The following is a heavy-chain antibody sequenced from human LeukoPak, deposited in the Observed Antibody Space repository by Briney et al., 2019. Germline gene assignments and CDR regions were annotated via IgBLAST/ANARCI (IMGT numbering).Heavy chain of an antibody. Sequence: GGSLRLSCAASGFSFNIYAISWVRQAPGKGLEWVAAIDRSGGSTFYADSVTGRFTTSKDDSKNTLYLQMNSLRADDTAVHYCARVGGSNAFDIWGQGTMVIVSS. CDR1: GFSFNIYA. V-gene: IGHV3-23*01. D-gene: IGHD1-26*01. CDR3: ARVGGSNAFDI. CDR2: IDRSGGST. J-gene: IGHJ3*02.